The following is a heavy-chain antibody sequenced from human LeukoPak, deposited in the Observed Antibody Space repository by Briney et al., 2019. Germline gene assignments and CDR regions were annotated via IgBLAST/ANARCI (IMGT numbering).Heavy chain of an antibody. CDR2: IYYSGST. D-gene: IGHD3-16*01. Sequence: SETLSLTCTVSGGSISSYYWSWIRQPPGKGLEWIGYIYYSGSTNYNPSLKSRVTISVDTSKNQFSLKLSSVTAADTAVYYCARWAGGMITFGGVPVSDNWFDPWGQGTLVTVSS. CDR3: ARWAGGMITFGGVPVSDNWFDP. J-gene: IGHJ5*02. CDR1: GGSISSYY. V-gene: IGHV4-59*01.